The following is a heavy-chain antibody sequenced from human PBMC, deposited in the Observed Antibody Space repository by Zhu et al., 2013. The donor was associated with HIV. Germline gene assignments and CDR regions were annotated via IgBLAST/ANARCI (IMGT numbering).Heavy chain of an antibody. CDR3: ARMDKGSCTETTCPDWFDP. Sequence: QVQLVQSGAEVKKPGASVKVSCKPSGNSFSSYDINWVRQAPGQGLEWMGWVDPIIGNAGYAQKFQGRVTITRDTSTSTVYMELSSLRSDDTAVYYCARMDKGSCTETTCPDWFDPWGQGTLVTVSS. J-gene: IGHJ5*02. CDR1: GNSFSSYD. CDR2: VDPIIGNA. D-gene: IGHD2-8*02. V-gene: IGHV1-8*01.